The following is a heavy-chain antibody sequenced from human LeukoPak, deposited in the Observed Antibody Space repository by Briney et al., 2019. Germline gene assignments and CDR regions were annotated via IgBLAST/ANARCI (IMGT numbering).Heavy chain of an antibody. CDR1: GFTFSNYW. CDR2: INSDESST. CDR3: ASGGDPVEYYAEYFQR. V-gene: IGHV3-74*01. J-gene: IGHJ1*01. D-gene: IGHD2-21*02. Sequence: GSLRLSCAASGFTFSNYWMHWVRQAPGKGLVWVSRINSDESSTTYADSVKGRFTISRDNAKNTLYLQMNSLGAEDMAVYYCASGGDPVEYYAEYFQRWGQGTLVTVSS.